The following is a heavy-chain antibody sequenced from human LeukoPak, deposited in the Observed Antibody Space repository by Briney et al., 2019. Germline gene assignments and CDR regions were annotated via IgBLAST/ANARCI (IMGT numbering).Heavy chain of an antibody. J-gene: IGHJ3*02. CDR2: IYYSRST. V-gene: IGHV4-59*01. CDR1: GGSISSYY. Sequence: PSETLSLTCTVSGGSISSYYWSWIRQPPGKGLEWIGYIYYSRSTNYNPSLKSRVTISVDTSKNQFSLKLSSVTAADTAVYYCARVQRDGSGLGDAFDIWGQGTMVTISS. CDR3: ARVQRDGSGLGDAFDI. D-gene: IGHD3-10*01.